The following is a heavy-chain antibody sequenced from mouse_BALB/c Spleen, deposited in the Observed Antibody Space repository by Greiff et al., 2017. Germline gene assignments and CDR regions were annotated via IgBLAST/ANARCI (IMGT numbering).Heavy chain of an antibody. Sequence: EVQLQQSGAELVRPGALVKLSCKASGFNIKDYYMHWVKQRPEQGLEWIGWIDPENGNTIYDPKFQGKANITADTSSNTAYLQLRSLTSEDTAVYYCARGWYGNYYAMDYWGQGTSVTVSS. V-gene: IGHV14-1*02. CDR2: IDPENGNT. CDR1: GFNIKDYY. CDR3: ARGWYGNYYAMDY. D-gene: IGHD2-10*02. J-gene: IGHJ4*01.